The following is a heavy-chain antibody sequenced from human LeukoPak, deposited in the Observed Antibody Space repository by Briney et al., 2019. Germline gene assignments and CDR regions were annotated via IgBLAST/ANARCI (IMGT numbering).Heavy chain of an antibody. CDR3: ARHETDYGDYSRQDY. V-gene: IGHV1-18*01. J-gene: IGHJ4*02. CDR1: GYTFTSYG. Sequence: ASVKVSCKASGYTFTSYGISWVRQAPGQRLEWMGWISAYNGNTNYAQKLQGRVTMTTDTSTSTAYMELRSLRSDDTAVYYCARHETDYGDYSRQDYWGQGTLVTVSS. D-gene: IGHD4-17*01. CDR2: ISAYNGNT.